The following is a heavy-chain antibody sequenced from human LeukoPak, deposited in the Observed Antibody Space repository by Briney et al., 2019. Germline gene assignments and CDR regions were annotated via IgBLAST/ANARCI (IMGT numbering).Heavy chain of an antibody. V-gene: IGHV4-39*01. CDR2: IYYSGST. CDR1: GGSISSSSCY. J-gene: IGHJ4*02. D-gene: IGHD6-13*01. Sequence: SETLSLTCTVSGGSISSSSCYWGWIRQPPGKGLEWIGSIYYSGSTYYNPSLKSRVTISVDTSKNQFSLKLSSVTAADTAVYYCARQGYSSSWRVSYKDYWGQGTLVTVSS. CDR3: ARQGYSSSWRVSYKDY.